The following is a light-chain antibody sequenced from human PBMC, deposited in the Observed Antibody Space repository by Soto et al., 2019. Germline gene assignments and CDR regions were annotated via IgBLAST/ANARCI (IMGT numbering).Light chain of an antibody. Sequence: DIQMTQSPSSLSASVGDRVTISCQASQDISNYLNWCQQKPGKAPELLIYDASNLETGVPSRFSGSGSGTDFTFTISSLQPEDIAAYYCQQYDNLLLTFGPGTKVDIK. CDR2: DAS. CDR3: QQYDNLLLT. CDR1: QDISNY. V-gene: IGKV1-33*01. J-gene: IGKJ3*01.